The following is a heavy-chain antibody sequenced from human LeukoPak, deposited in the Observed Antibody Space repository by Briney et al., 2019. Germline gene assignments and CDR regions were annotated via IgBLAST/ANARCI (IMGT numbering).Heavy chain of an antibody. J-gene: IGHJ4*02. V-gene: IGHV4-61*02. D-gene: IGHD1-14*01. CDR1: GGSISSGSYY. CDR2: IYTSGST. CDR3: ARDKNLAGYFDY. Sequence: SETLSLTCTVSGGSISSGSYYWSWIRQPAGKGLEWIGRIYTSGSTNYNPSLKSRVTISVDTSKNQFSLKLSSVTAADTAVYYCARDKNLAGYFDYWGQGTLVTVSS.